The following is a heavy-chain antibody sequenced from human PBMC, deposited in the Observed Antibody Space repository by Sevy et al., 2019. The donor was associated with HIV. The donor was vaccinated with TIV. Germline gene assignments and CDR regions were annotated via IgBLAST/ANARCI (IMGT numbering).Heavy chain of an antibody. D-gene: IGHD5-18*01. J-gene: IGHJ4*02. CDR2: IRSKGNSYAT. V-gene: IGHV3-73*01. CDR3: TSLSVDTAMGFDY. Sequence: GGSLRLSCAASGFTFSGSGMHWVRQASGKGLEWVGRIRSKGNSYATAYAASVKGRFTISRDDSKNTAYLQMNSLKTEDTAVYYCTSLSVDTAMGFDYWGQGTLVTVSS. CDR1: GFTFSGSG.